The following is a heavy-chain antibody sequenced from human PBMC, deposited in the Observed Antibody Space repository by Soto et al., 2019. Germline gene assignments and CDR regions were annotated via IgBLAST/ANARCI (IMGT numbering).Heavy chain of an antibody. J-gene: IGHJ4*02. CDR3: ARGQEGIVATH. D-gene: IGHD5-12*01. Sequence: QVQLQQWGAGLLKPSETLSLTCTVNGGSLTGYYWSWIRQPPGKGLVWIGEVKDGGSTNYSPSLRGRVSISADPSKHHVSLRLNSVTAADTAVYFCARGQEGIVATHWDQGALVTVSS. CDR2: VKDGGST. CDR1: GGSLTGYY. V-gene: IGHV4-34*01.